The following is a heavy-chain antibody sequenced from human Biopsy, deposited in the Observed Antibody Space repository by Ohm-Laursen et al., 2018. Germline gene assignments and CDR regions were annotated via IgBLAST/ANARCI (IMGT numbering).Heavy chain of an antibody. J-gene: IGHJ6*02. CDR3: ARVAGGYAYYYGMDV. CDR1: GYSVTNDYY. V-gene: IGHV4-38-2*01. Sequence: SETLSLTCAVSGYSVTNDYYWGWIRQPPGKGLEWIGNIYYDGITYYNPSLKSRVAKPVDTSKNQFSLRLTSVTAADTAVYYCARVAGGYAYYYGMDVWGQGTTVIVSS. D-gene: IGHD5-12*01. CDR2: IYYDGIT.